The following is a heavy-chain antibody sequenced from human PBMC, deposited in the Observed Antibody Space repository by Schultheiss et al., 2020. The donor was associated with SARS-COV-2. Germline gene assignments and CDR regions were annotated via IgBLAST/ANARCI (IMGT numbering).Heavy chain of an antibody. V-gene: IGHV3-30*02. Sequence: GGSLRLSCAASGFTFSSFGMHWVRQAPGKGLEWVAFIRYGGSNKYYADSVKGRFTISRDNSKNTLYLQMNSLRAEDTAVYYCAKDEGGYYDSSGYFDYWGQGTLVTVSS. CDR3: AKDEGGYYDSSGYFDY. J-gene: IGHJ4*02. D-gene: IGHD3-22*01. CDR1: GFTFSSFG. CDR2: IRYGGSNK.